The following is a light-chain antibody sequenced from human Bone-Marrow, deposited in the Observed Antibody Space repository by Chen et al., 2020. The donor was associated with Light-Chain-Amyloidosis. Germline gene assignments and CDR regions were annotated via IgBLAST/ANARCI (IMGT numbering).Light chain of an antibody. CDR2: DDS. CDR3: QVWDRSSDRPV. CDR1: NIGSTS. V-gene: IGLV3-21*02. Sequence: SYVLTQPSSVSVAPGQTATIACGGNNIGSTSVHWYQQTPGQAPLLVVYDDSYRPSGIPERLSCANSGNTATLTISRVEAGDEADYYWQVWDRSSDRPVFGGGTKLTVL. J-gene: IGLJ3*02.